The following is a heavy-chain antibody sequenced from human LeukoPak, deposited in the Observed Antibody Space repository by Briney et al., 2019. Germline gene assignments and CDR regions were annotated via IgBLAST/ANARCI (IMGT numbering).Heavy chain of an antibody. J-gene: IGHJ4*02. V-gene: IGHV3-7*01. CDR3: VRRGIGIVGWGDY. CDR2: MKYDGSEI. Sequence: PTGGSLRLSCAASGFTFSNYWLSWVRQAPGKGLEWVANMKYDGSEIYYVDSVKGRFTISRDNAKNSLYLRMNSLRVDDTAVYYCVRRGIGIVGWGDYWGQGTLVTVSS. D-gene: IGHD3-16*02. CDR1: GFTFSNYW.